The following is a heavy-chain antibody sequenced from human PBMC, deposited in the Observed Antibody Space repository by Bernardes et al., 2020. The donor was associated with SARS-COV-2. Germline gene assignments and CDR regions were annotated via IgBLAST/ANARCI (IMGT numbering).Heavy chain of an antibody. CDR1: GFTFGDYV. D-gene: IGHD3-10*01. Sequence: GGSLRLSCTASGFTFGDYVMNWFRQAPGKGLEWVGFIRSKAYNGTTEYAASVKGRFTISRDDSKSIAYLQMNSLKTEDTALYYCTRERIYRRITMVRGVIIIRDSFDYWGQGTLVTVSS. J-gene: IGHJ4*02. CDR2: IRSKAYNGTT. V-gene: IGHV3-49*03. CDR3: TRERIYRRITMVRGVIIIRDSFDY.